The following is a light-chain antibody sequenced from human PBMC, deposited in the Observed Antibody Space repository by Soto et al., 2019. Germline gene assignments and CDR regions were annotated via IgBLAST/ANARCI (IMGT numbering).Light chain of an antibody. CDR2: GES. J-gene: IGKJ4*02. CDR3: QQYGKCPTRT. V-gene: IGKV3-20*01. CDR1: PGLXSY. Sequence: IGLTRSPGTLSLWLGESVTLSCRASPGLXSYFGWYQQRPGKATRLLIXGESSGATGIPDRFSGSGSGKDFTLNISRLEPEAFSLYYCQQYGKCPTRTFGGGTKVDIK.